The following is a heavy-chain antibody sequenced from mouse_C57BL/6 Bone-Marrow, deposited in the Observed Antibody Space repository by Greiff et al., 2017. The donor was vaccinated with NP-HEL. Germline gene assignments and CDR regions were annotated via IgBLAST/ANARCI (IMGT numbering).Heavy chain of an antibody. CDR3: ASQDLLWSFAY. Sequence: EVQLQQSGPELVKPGASVKISCKASGYSFTDYNMNWVKQRHGKSLEWLGVINPHYGTTSHNQKFKGKGTLPVYQSSSTAFMQLNSLTSEDSAVYYCASQDLLWSFAYWGQGTLVTVSA. CDR1: GYSFTDYN. V-gene: IGHV1-39*01. D-gene: IGHD2-1*01. J-gene: IGHJ3*01. CDR2: INPHYGTT.